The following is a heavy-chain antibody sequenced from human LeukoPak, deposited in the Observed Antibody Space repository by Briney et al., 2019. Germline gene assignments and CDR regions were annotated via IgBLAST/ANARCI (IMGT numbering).Heavy chain of an antibody. J-gene: IGHJ4*02. D-gene: IGHD1-26*01. CDR1: GYTFTGYY. V-gene: IGHV1-2*06. Sequence: ASVKVSCKASGYTFTGYYMHWVRQAPGQGLEWMGRINPNSGGTNYAQKFQGRVTMTRDTSTSTVYMELSSLRSEDTAVYYCARGEWELRVDYWGQGTLVTVSS. CDR3: ARGEWELRVDY. CDR2: INPNSGGT.